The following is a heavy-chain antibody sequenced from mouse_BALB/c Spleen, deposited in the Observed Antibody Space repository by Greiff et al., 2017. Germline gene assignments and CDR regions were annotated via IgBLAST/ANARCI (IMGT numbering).Heavy chain of an antibody. CDR3: AREENYGNYSAMDY. Sequence: VQLQQPGAELVKPGASVKLSCKASGYTFTSYWMHWVKQRPGQGLEWIGEINPSNGRTNYNEKFKSKATLTVDKSSSTAYMQLSSLTSEDSAVYYCAREENYGNYSAMDYWGQGTSVTVSS. J-gene: IGHJ4*01. D-gene: IGHD2-1*01. CDR2: INPSNGRT. V-gene: IGHV1S81*02. CDR1: GYTFTSYW.